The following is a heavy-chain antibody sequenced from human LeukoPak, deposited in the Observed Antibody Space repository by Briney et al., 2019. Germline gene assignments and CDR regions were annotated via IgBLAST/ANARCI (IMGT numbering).Heavy chain of an antibody. Sequence: GGSLRLSCAASGFTFDDYGMSWVRQAPGKGLEWAGRIKSKTDGGTTDYAASVKGRFTISRDDSKNMLYLQMNSLKTEDTAVYYCTTDILSGYYVALSWGQGTLVTVSS. CDR1: GFTFDDYG. CDR2: IKSKTDGGTT. V-gene: IGHV3-15*01. CDR3: TTDILSGYYVALS. J-gene: IGHJ4*02. D-gene: IGHD3-9*01.